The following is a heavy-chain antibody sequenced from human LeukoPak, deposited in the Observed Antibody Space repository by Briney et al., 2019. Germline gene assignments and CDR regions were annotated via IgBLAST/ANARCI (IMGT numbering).Heavy chain of an antibody. CDR2: IDTNTGNP. CDR3: ARGSYGAEEGIGSSLVWLDP. CDR1: GGTFSSYA. Sequence: ASVKVSCKASGGTFSSYAISWVRQAPGQGLEWMGWIDTNTGNPTYAQGFTERFVFSLDTSVNTAYLQINSLKSEDTAVYYCARGSYGAEEGIGSSLVWLDPWGQGTLVTVSS. J-gene: IGHJ5*02. D-gene: IGHD6-13*01. V-gene: IGHV7-4-1*02.